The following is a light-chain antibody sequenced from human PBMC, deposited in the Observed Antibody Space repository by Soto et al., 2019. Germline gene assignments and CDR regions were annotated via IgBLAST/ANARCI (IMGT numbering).Light chain of an antibody. J-gene: IGKJ5*01. CDR3: QQGSNWPPRIT. Sequence: EIVLTQSPATLSLSPGERATLSCRASQSVSRFLAWYQQRPGQAPRLVIYAASNRATGIPARFSGSGSGADFTLTISSLEPEDFAVYYCQQGSNWPPRITFGQGTRLEIK. CDR1: QSVSRF. CDR2: AAS. V-gene: IGKV3-11*01.